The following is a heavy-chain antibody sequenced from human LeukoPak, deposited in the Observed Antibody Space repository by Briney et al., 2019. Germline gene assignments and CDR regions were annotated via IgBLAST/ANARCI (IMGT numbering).Heavy chain of an antibody. D-gene: IGHD3-10*01. V-gene: IGHV4-34*01. Sequence: SETLSLTCAVYGGSFSGYYWSWIRQPPGKGLEWIGEINQSGSTNYNPSLKSRVTTSVDTSKNQFSLKLRSVTAADTAVYYCARGRSYGSGRYWFDHWGQGALVTVSS. CDR3: ARGRSYGSGRYWFDH. CDR1: GGSFSGYY. J-gene: IGHJ5*02. CDR2: INQSGST.